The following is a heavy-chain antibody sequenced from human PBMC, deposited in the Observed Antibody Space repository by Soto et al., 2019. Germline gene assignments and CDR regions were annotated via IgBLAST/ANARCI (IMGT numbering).Heavy chain of an antibody. Sequence: SETLSLTSTFSGGSISSSSYYWGWIRQPPGKGLEWIGSIYYIGSTYYNPSLKSRVTISVDTSKNQFSLKLSSVTAADTAVYYCARRTVAAAGTLNFYYYGMDVWGQGTTVTVS. D-gene: IGHD6-13*01. CDR2: IYYIGST. CDR1: GGSISSSSYY. J-gene: IGHJ6*02. V-gene: IGHV4-39*01. CDR3: ARRTVAAAGTLNFYYYGMDV.